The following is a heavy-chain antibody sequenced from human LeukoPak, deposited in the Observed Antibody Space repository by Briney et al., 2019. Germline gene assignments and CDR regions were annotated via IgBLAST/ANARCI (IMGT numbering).Heavy chain of an antibody. J-gene: IGHJ1*01. D-gene: IGHD6-13*01. Sequence: GGSLRLSCAASGFTFSSYALTWVRQAPGKGLEWVSAISGSGGSTSYADSVKGRCTISRDNSKNTLFLQMNSLRAEDTAVYYCAKDSSSWPEYFQHWGQGTLVTVSS. CDR2: ISGSGGST. CDR3: AKDSSSWPEYFQH. CDR1: GFTFSSYA. V-gene: IGHV3-23*01.